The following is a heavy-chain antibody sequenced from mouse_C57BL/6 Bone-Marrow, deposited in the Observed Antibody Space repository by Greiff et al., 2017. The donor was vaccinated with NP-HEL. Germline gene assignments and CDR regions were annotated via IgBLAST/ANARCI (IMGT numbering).Heavy chain of an antibody. CDR1: GYTFTSYG. CDR3: ARGAAQATGLLYYFDY. V-gene: IGHV1-81*01. J-gene: IGHJ2*01. Sequence: QVQLQQSGAELARPGASVKLSCKASGYTFTSYGISWVKQRTGQGLEWIGEIYPRSGNTYYNEKFKGKATLTADKSSSTAYMELRSLTSEDSAVYFCARGAAQATGLLYYFDYWGQGTTLTVSS. CDR2: IYPRSGNT. D-gene: IGHD3-2*02.